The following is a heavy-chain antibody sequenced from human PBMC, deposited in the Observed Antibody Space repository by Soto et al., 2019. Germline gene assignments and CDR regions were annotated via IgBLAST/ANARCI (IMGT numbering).Heavy chain of an antibody. CDR2: INPTSGGT. V-gene: IGHV1-2*04. CDR1: GYTFTASD. J-gene: IGHJ6*02. Sequence: ASVKVSCKASGYTFTASDMHWVRQAPGQGLKRIKWINPTSGGTNYAQKFQGWVTMTRDTSISTAYMELSRLRSDDTAVYYCARGTGIVLVPAAMLDYYYGMDVWGQGTTVTVSS. CDR3: ARGTGIVLVPAAMLDYYYGMDV. D-gene: IGHD2-2*01.